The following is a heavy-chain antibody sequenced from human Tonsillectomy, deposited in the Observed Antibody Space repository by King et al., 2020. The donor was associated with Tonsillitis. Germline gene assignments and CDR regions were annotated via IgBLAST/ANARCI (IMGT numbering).Heavy chain of an antibody. D-gene: IGHD1-1*01. V-gene: IGHV3-30*02. CDR3: AKDGAKSNWNDVGWFDS. CDR1: GFTFSRYG. Sequence: VQLVESGGGVVQPGGSLRLSCAASGFTFSRYGMHWVRQAPGKGLEWVTFIRLDGSNEYYADSVEGRFTISRYNSKNTLYLQMNSLRAEDTAVYYCAKDGAKSNWNDVGWFDSWGQGTLVTVSS. CDR2: IRLDGSNE. J-gene: IGHJ5*01.